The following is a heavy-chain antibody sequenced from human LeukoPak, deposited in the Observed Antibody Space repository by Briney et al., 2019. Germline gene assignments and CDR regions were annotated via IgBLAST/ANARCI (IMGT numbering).Heavy chain of an antibody. CDR2: IYYSGST. D-gene: IGHD4-17*01. V-gene: IGHV4-59*08. CDR3: ARGHGDYVDY. J-gene: IGHJ4*02. Sequence: PSETLSLTCTVSGGSISSYYWSWIRQPPGKGLEWIGYIYYSGSTYYNPSLKSRVTISVDTSKNQFSLKLSSVTAADTAVYYCARGHGDYVDYWGQGTLVTVSS. CDR1: GGSISSYY.